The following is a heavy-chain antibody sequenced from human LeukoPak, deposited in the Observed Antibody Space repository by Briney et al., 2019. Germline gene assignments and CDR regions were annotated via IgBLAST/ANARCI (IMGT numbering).Heavy chain of an antibody. J-gene: IGHJ4*02. D-gene: IGHD3-22*01. V-gene: IGHV1-2*02. CDR2: INPNSGGT. Sequence: ASVKVSCKASGYTFTGYYMHWVRQAPGQGLEWMGWINPNSGGTNYAQKFQGRVTMTRDTSISTAYMELSRLRSDDTAVYYCARDVNTYYYDGSGYYPYDYWGQGTLVTVSS. CDR1: GYTFTGYY. CDR3: ARDVNTYYYDGSGYYPYDY.